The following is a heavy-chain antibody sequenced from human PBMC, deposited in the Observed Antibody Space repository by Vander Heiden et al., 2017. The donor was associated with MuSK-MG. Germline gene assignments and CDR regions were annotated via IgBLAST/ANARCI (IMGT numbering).Heavy chain of an antibody. J-gene: IGHJ6*02. D-gene: IGHD1-26*01. Sequence: EVQLVESGGVVVQPGGSLRLSCAASGFTFDDYAMHWGRQAPGKGLEWVSLISWDGGSTYYADSVKGRFTISRDNSKNSLYLQMNSLRAEDTALYYCAKDKGGATFYYGMDVWGQGTTVTVSS. V-gene: IGHV3-43D*03. CDR3: AKDKGGATFYYGMDV. CDR1: GFTFDDYA. CDR2: ISWDGGST.